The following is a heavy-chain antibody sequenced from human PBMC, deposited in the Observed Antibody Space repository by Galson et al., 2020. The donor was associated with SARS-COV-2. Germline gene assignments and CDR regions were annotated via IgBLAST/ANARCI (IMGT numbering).Heavy chain of an antibody. V-gene: IGHV5-51*01. CDR3: ARGGSSGWYDYYNMDV. CDR2: IYPGDSDT. Sequence: GESLKISCKGSGYDFTSYWIGWVRQMPGEGLEWMGIIYPGDSDTRYSPSFQGQVTISADRSINTVYLQWNRLKASDTAMYYCARGGSSGWYDYYNMDVWGQGTTVTVSS. CDR1: GYDFTSYW. D-gene: IGHD6-19*01. J-gene: IGHJ6*02.